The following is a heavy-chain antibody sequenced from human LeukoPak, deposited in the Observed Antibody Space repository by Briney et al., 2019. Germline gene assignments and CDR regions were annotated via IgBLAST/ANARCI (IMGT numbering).Heavy chain of an antibody. J-gene: IGHJ4*02. CDR1: GVSISSYY. D-gene: IGHD4-17*01. Sequence: PSETLSLTCTVSGVSISSYYWNWIRQPPGKGLEWTVRVYPSVNTNYNPSPKSRVTMSVDTSKNQFSLKLSSVIAADTAVFYCARGTVTTLFDYWGQGTMV. CDR3: ARGTVTTLFDY. V-gene: IGHV4-4*07. CDR2: VYPSVNT.